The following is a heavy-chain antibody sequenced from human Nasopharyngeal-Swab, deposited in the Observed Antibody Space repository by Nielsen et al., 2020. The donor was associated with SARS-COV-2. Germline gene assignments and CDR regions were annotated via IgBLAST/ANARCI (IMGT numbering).Heavy chain of an antibody. D-gene: IGHD3-22*01. CDR2: ISYDGSNK. CDR3: ARVSGYYDSSGYYSRSTEPQPPDY. CDR1: GFTFSSYA. Sequence: GESLKISCAASGFTFSSYAMHWVRQAPGQGLEWVAVISYDGSNKYYADSGKGRFTISRDNSKNTLYLQMNSLRAEDTAVYYCARVSGYYDSSGYYSRSTEPQPPDYWGQGTLVTVSS. J-gene: IGHJ4*02. V-gene: IGHV3-30-3*01.